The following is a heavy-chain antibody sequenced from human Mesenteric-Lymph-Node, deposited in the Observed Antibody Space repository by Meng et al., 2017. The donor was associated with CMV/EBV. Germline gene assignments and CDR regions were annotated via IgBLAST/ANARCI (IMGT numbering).Heavy chain of an antibody. CDR1: GFTFDDYA. CDR2: ISWNSGGI. D-gene: IGHD6-13*01. Sequence: SLKISCAASGFTFDDYAMHWVRQVPGKGLEWVSGISWNSGGIDSADSVKGRFTISRDNAKNSLYLQMNSQRAEDTALYYCVKDRSSSSWFLFDYWGQGTLVTVSS. J-gene: IGHJ4*02. V-gene: IGHV3-9*01. CDR3: VKDRSSSSWFLFDY.